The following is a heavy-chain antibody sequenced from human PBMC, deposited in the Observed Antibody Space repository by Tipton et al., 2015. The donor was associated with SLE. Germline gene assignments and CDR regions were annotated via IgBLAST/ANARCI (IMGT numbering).Heavy chain of an antibody. D-gene: IGHD6-19*01. J-gene: IGHJ4*02. CDR3: ASGSSGWGSFDY. CDR1: RFTFSNYA. V-gene: IGHV3-NL1*01. Sequence: SLRLSCAASRFTFSNYAMHWVRQAPGKGLEWVSVIYSGGSTYYADSVKGRFTISRDNSKNTLFLQMSSLRAEDTAVYYCASGSSGWGSFDYWGQGTLVTVSS. CDR2: IYSGGST.